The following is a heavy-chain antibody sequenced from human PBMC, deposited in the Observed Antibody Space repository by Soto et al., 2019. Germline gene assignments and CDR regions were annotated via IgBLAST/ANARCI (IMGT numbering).Heavy chain of an antibody. D-gene: IGHD3-22*01. Sequence: GGALSLSCAASGFTFSDSYMSLIRQAPGKGLEWLSYISGGGSTISYADSVKGRFTISRDNAKNSLYLQMNSLRAEDTAVYFCAKLRGYYDSSGYPSWGQGTLVTVSS. CDR2: ISGGGSTI. J-gene: IGHJ4*02. CDR3: AKLRGYYDSSGYPS. V-gene: IGHV3-11*01. CDR1: GFTFSDSY.